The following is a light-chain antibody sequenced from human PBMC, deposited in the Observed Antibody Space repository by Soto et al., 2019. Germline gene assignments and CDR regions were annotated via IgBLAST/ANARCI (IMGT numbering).Light chain of an antibody. V-gene: IGKV3-20*01. CDR3: QQYGSSLRS. CDR2: GAS. CDR1: QSVISTY. J-gene: IGKJ4*01. Sequence: EIVLTQSPGTLSLSPWERATLSCRASQSVISTYLAWYQQKPGQAPRLLIYGASSRATGIPDRFSGSGSGTDFTLTISRLEPEDFAVYYCQQYGSSLRSFGGGTKVDIK.